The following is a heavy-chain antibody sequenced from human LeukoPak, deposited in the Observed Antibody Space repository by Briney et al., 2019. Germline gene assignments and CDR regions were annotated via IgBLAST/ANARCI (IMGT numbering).Heavy chain of an antibody. Sequence: GGSLRLSCAASGFKFSSFSMNWARQAPGKGLEWISYITSSSSSTYYADSVKGRFTISRDNAKNSLYLQMNSLSAEGTAVYYCARVIGSYGDSAYWGQGTLVTVSS. V-gene: IGHV3-48*04. J-gene: IGHJ4*02. CDR1: GFKFSSFS. D-gene: IGHD4-17*01. CDR2: ITSSSSST. CDR3: ARVIGSYGDSAY.